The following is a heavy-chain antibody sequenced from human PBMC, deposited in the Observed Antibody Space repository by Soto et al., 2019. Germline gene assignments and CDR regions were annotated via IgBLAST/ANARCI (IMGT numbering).Heavy chain of an antibody. CDR1: GFTFSNAW. D-gene: IGHD6-6*01. Sequence: EVQLVESGGGLVKPGGSLRLSCAASGFTFSNAWMSWVRQAPGKGLEWVGRIKSKTDGGTTDYAAPVKGRFTISRDDSKNTMYLQMNSLKTEDTAVYYCTTARPSTSRAARTGGGGDYYYYYGMDVWGQGTTVTVSS. CDR2: IKSKTDGGTT. V-gene: IGHV3-15*01. J-gene: IGHJ6*02. CDR3: TTARPSTSRAARTGGGGDYYYYYGMDV.